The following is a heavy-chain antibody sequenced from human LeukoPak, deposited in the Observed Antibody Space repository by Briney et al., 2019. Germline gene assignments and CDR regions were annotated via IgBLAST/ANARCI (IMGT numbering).Heavy chain of an antibody. CDR3: ARHRGYYDYVWGSYRLDAFDI. V-gene: IGHV4-4*07. D-gene: IGHD3-16*02. CDR1: GGSISSYY. J-gene: IGHJ3*02. CDR2: IYTSGST. Sequence: SETLSLTCTVSGGSISSYYWSWIRQPAGKGLEWIGRIYTSGSTNYNPSLKSRVTMSVDTSKNQFSLKLSSATAADTAVYYCARHRGYYDYVWGSYRLDAFDIWGQGTMVTVSS.